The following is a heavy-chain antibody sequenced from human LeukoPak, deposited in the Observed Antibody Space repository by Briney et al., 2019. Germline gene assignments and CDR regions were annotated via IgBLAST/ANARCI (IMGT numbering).Heavy chain of an antibody. Sequence: SETLSLTCTVSGGSISIYYWSWIRQPPGKGLEWIGYIYYSGSTNYNPSLKSRVTISVDTSKNQFSLKLSSVTAADTAVYYCARRSNWFDPWGQGTLVTVSS. CDR1: GGSISIYY. CDR2: IYYSGST. V-gene: IGHV4-59*01. CDR3: ARRSNWFDP. J-gene: IGHJ5*02.